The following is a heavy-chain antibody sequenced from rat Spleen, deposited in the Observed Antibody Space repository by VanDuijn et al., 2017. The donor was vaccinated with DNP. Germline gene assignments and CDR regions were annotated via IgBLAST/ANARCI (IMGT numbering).Heavy chain of an antibody. D-gene: IGHD1-4*01. CDR2: INTGGGNT. J-gene: IGHJ2*01. Sequence: EVQLVESGGGLVQPGRSLKLSCAASGFSFSNFAMAWVRQAPTKGLEWVASINTGGGNTYYRDSVKGRFTISRDNAKNTQYLQMDSLRSEDTATYYCARHRYPLYYFDYWGQGVMVTVSS. CDR3: ARHRYPLYYFDY. CDR1: GFSFSNFA. V-gene: IGHV5S13*01.